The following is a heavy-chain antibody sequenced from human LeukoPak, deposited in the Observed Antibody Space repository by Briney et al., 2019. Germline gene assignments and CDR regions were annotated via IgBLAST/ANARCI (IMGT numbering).Heavy chain of an antibody. Sequence: ASVKLSCKASGGTFSSYAISWVRQAPGQGLEWMGRIIPILGIANYAQKFQGRVTITADKSTSTAYMELSSLRSEDTAVYYCARGHSVAGTSDYFDYWGQGTLVTVSS. CDR2: IIPILGIA. CDR1: GGTFSSYA. CDR3: ARGHSVAGTSDYFDY. J-gene: IGHJ4*02. D-gene: IGHD6-19*01. V-gene: IGHV1-69*04.